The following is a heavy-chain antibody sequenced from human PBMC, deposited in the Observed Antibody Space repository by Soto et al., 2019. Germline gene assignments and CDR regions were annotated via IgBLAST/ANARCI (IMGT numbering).Heavy chain of an antibody. V-gene: IGHV3-23*01. CDR2: ISGSGGST. CDR1: GFTFSSYA. Sequence: VQLLESGGGLVQPGGSLRLSCAASGFTFSSYAMSWVRQAPGKGLEWVSAISGSGGSTYYADSVKGRFTISRDNSKNTLYLQMNSLRAEDTAVYYCAKDLDSKIFGVVRSFDYWGQGTLVTVSS. D-gene: IGHD3-3*01. CDR3: AKDLDSKIFGVVRSFDY. J-gene: IGHJ4*02.